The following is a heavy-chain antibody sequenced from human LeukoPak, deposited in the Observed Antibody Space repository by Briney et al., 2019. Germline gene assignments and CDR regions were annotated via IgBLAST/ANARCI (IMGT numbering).Heavy chain of an antibody. CDR3: ARDLSPGDSSGYWSVIGGNFDY. V-gene: IGHV1-2*02. D-gene: IGHD3-22*01. Sequence: ASVKVSCKASGYTFTGYYMHWVRQAPGQGLEWMGWINPNSGGTNYAQKFQGRVTMTRDTSTSTAYMELSRLRSDDTAVYYCARDLSPGDSSGYWSVIGGNFDYWGQGTLVTVSS. J-gene: IGHJ4*02. CDR1: GYTFTGYY. CDR2: INPNSGGT.